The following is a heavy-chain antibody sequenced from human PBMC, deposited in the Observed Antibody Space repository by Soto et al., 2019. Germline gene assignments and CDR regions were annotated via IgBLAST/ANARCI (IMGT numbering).Heavy chain of an antibody. Sequence: ASVKVSCKASGYTFTSYYIHWMRQAPGQGLEWMGGIIPRSATSNYAQKFQGRVTITADESTNTAYMELSSLRSEDTAVYYCAREGLVLVPTTVNSDYYYYAMDVWGQGTTVTVSS. CDR2: IIPRSATS. CDR1: GYTFTSYY. D-gene: IGHD2-2*01. J-gene: IGHJ6*02. V-gene: IGHV1-69*13. CDR3: AREGLVLVPTTVNSDYYYYAMDV.